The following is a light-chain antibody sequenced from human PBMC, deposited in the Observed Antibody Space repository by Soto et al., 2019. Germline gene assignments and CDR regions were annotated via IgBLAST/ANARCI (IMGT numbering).Light chain of an antibody. CDR1: QSTSIY. J-gene: IGKJ2*01. CDR2: AAS. CDR3: QQSYSTPYT. Sequence: DIQMTQSPSSLSASVGDRVTITWRAGQSTSIYVNWYQQKPGKAPKLLIYAASSLQSGVPSRFSGSESGTDFTLTISSLQPEDFANYYCQQSYSTPYTFGQGTKLEIK. V-gene: IGKV1-39*01.